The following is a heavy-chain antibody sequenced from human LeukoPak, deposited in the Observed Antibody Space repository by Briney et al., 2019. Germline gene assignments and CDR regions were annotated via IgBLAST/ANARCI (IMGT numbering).Heavy chain of an antibody. CDR3: AKNSLMTTVTTSDH. V-gene: IGHV3-23*01. Sequence: GGSLRLSCAASGFTFSSYVMSWVRQAPGKGLEWVSGISGSGGSTYYADSVKGRFTISRDNSKNTLYLQMNSLRADDTAVYYCAKNSLMTTVTTSDHWGQGTLVTVSS. D-gene: IGHD4-11*01. CDR1: GFTFSSYV. CDR2: ISGSGGST. J-gene: IGHJ4*02.